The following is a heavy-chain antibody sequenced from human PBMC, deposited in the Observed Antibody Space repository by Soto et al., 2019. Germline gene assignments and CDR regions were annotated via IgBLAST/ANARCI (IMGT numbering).Heavy chain of an antibody. CDR1: CYTFTNYV. Sequence: ASVNVCCKASCYTFTNYVSSWVRQAPGQGLELMGWINTYNGNTNYAQKLQGRVTITTDTSTSTAYMELNSLKTEDTAVYYCTTGIYYDILTGYHNVAYWGQGALVTVSS. CDR3: TTGIYYDILTGYHNVAY. J-gene: IGHJ4*02. CDR2: INTYNGNT. D-gene: IGHD3-9*01. V-gene: IGHV1-18*04.